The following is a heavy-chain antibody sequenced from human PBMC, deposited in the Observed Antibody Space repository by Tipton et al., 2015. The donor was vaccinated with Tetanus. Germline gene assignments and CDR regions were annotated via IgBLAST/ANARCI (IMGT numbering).Heavy chain of an antibody. Sequence: QVQLVQSGAEVKKPGASVKVSCKASGYTFTSYAMHWVRQAPGQRLEWMGWINAGNGNTKYSQKFQGRVTITRDTSASTAYMELSSLRSEDTAVYYGARGDYGDFPVDYWGQGTLVTVSS. CDR3: ARGDYGDFPVDY. V-gene: IGHV1-3*01. CDR2: INAGNGNT. CDR1: GYTFTSYA. J-gene: IGHJ4*02. D-gene: IGHD4-17*01.